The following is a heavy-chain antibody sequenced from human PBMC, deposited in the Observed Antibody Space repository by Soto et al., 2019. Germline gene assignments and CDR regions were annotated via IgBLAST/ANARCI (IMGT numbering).Heavy chain of an antibody. J-gene: IGHJ5*02. V-gene: IGHV3-23*01. CDR1: GFTFNSYS. D-gene: IGHD1-26*01. CDR3: AREPHSKGWFDP. Sequence: EVQLLESGGGFMQPGGSLSLSCAASGFTFNSYSMSWVRQAPGKGLEWVSAISGSGGSTYYADSVKGRFTISRDNSKNTLFLQMNSLRVEDTAVYYCAREPHSKGWFDPWGQGTLVTVSS. CDR2: ISGSGGST.